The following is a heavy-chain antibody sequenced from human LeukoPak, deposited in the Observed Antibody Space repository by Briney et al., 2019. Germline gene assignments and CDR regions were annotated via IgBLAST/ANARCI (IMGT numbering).Heavy chain of an antibody. D-gene: IGHD3-22*01. Sequence: SETLSLTCTVSGGSISSYYWSWIRPPPGKGLEWIGDIYYSGSTNYNPSLKSRVTISVDTSKNQFSLKLSSVTAADTAVYYCARCYYGDCDYWGQGTLVTVSS. CDR3: ARCYYGDCDY. CDR1: GGSISSYY. J-gene: IGHJ4*02. CDR2: IYYSGST. V-gene: IGHV4-59*01.